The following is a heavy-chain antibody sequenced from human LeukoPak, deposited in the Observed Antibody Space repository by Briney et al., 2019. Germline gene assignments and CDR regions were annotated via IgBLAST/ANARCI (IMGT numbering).Heavy chain of an antibody. Sequence: GGSLRLSCAASGFTFSSYGMHWVRQAPGKGLEWVAVIWYDGSNKHYADSAKGRFTISRDNSKNTLYLQMNSLRAEDTAVYYCATEYSYAFDIWGQGTMVTVSS. V-gene: IGHV3-33*01. D-gene: IGHD5-18*01. CDR3: ATEYSYAFDI. CDR1: GFTFSSYG. CDR2: IWYDGSNK. J-gene: IGHJ3*02.